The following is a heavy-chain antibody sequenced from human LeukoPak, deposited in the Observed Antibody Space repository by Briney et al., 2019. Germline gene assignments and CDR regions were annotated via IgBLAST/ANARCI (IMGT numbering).Heavy chain of an antibody. Sequence: SETLSLTCTVSGGSISSGSYYWSWIRQPAGKGLEWIGRIYTSGSTNYNPSLKSRVTISVDTSKNQFSLKLSSVTAADTAVYYCARSYYHDSSGYYYGSDYWGQGTLVTVSS. D-gene: IGHD3-22*01. CDR1: GGSISSGSYY. J-gene: IGHJ4*02. CDR3: ARSYYHDSSGYYYGSDY. CDR2: IYTSGST. V-gene: IGHV4-61*02.